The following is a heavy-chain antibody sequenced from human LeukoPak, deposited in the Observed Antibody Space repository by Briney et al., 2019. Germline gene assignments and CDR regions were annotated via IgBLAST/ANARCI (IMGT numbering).Heavy chain of an antibody. J-gene: IGHJ4*02. D-gene: IGHD1-26*01. CDR2: ISGSGGST. CDR3: AKKWELLGYFDY. V-gene: IGHV3-23*01. Sequence: PGGSLRLSCAASGFTFSSYAMSWVRQAPGKGLEWVSAISGSGGSTYYADSVKGRFTISRDNSKNTLYLQMNSLRAGDTAVYYCAKKWELLGYFDYWGQGTLVTVSS. CDR1: GFTFSSYA.